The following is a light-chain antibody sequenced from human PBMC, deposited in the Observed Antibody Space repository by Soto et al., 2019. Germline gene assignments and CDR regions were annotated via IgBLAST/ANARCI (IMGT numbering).Light chain of an antibody. CDR1: QSVTSSH. CDR2: DAS. CDR3: QQYHSYWT. J-gene: IGKJ1*01. Sequence: EIVLTQSPGTLSLSPGERGILSCGASQSVTSSHLAWYQQKPGLAPRLLIYDASSRATGIPDRFSGSGSGTEFTLTISSLQTDDFSTYYCQQYHSYWTFGQGTKVDIK. V-gene: IGKV3D-20*01.